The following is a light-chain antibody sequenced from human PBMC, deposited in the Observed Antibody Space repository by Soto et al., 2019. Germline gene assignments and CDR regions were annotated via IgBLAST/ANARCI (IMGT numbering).Light chain of an antibody. CDR2: GAS. V-gene: IGKV3-20*01. CDR1: QSVSSSY. CDR3: QQYGSSPTA. J-gene: IGKJ3*01. Sequence: EIVLTQSPGTLSLSPGERANLSCRASQSVSSSYLAWYQQKPGQAPRLLIYGASSRATGIPDRFSGSGSGTDFTLTISSLEPDDFAVYYCQQYGSSPTAFGPGTKVDIK.